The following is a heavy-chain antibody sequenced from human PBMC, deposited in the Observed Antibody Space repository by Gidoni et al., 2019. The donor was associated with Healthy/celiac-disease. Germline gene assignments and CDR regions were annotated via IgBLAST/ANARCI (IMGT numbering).Heavy chain of an antibody. CDR3: AKAKLAVAGLDY. CDR1: GFTFDDYA. D-gene: IGHD6-19*01. Sequence: EVQLVESGGGLVQPGRSLRLSCAASGFTFDDYAMPWVRQAPGKGLEWVSGISWNSGSIGYADSVKGRFTISRDNAKNSLYLQMNSLRAEDTALYYCAKAKLAVAGLDYWGQGTLVTVSS. V-gene: IGHV3-9*01. CDR2: ISWNSGSI. J-gene: IGHJ4*02.